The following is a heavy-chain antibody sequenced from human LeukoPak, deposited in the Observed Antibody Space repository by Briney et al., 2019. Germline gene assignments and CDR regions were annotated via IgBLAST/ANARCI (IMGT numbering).Heavy chain of an antibody. CDR2: IKHNSGGT. V-gene: IGHV1-2*02. J-gene: IGHJ4*02. CDR1: GYTFTAYY. CDR3: ARVEGSAATRGD. D-gene: IGHD1-7*01. Sequence: ASVKVSCKASGYTFTAYYVHWVRQAPGQGLEWMGLIKHNSGGTIYAQMFQGRVTMTRDTSISTACMELSRLTSDDTAVYYCARVEGSAATRGDWGQGTLVTVSS.